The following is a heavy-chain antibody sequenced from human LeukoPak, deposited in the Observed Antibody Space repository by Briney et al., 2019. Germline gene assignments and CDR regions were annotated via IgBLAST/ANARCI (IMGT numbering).Heavy chain of an antibody. V-gene: IGHV3-53*01. CDR1: GFTVSSNY. D-gene: IGHD3-22*01. CDR2: IYSGGST. J-gene: IGHJ3*02. CDR3: AREDYYDSSFDAFDI. Sequence: GGSLRLSCAASGFTVSSNYMSWVRQAPGKGLEWVSVIYSGGSTYYADSVKGRFTISRDNAKNSLYLQMNSLRAEDTAVYYCAREDYYDSSFDAFDIWGQGTMVTVSS.